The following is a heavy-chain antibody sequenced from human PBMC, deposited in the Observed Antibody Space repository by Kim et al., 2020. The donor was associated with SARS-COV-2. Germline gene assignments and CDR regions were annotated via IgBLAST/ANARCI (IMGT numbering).Heavy chain of an antibody. V-gene: IGHV3-23*01. CDR3: AKTFVSSSPTYYFDY. Sequence: DSVKGRFTIPSDNSKNTLYLQMNSLRAEDTAVYYCAKTFVSSSPTYYFDYWGRGTLVTVSS. D-gene: IGHD6-6*01. J-gene: IGHJ4*02.